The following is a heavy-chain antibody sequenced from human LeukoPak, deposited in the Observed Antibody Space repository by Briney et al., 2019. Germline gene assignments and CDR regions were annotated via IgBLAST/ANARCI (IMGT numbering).Heavy chain of an antibody. CDR2: ISSSSSYI. Sequence: GGSLRLSCAASGFTFSSYSMNWVRQAPGKGLEWVSSISSSSSYIYYADSVKGRFTISRDNAKNSLYLQMNSLRAEDTAVYYCAMDSSGYPDAFDIWGQGTMVTVSS. D-gene: IGHD3-22*01. CDR3: AMDSSGYPDAFDI. V-gene: IGHV3-21*01. CDR1: GFTFSSYS. J-gene: IGHJ3*02.